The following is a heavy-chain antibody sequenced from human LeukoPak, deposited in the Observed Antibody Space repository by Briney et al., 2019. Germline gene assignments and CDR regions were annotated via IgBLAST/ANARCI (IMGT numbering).Heavy chain of an antibody. CDR2: INPNSGGT. CDR3: ARGSLPVAYYYDSSGYYSFRPGVLDY. Sequence: ASVKVSCKASGYTFTGYYMHWVRQAPGQGLEWMGWINPNSGGTNHAQKFQGRVTMTRDTSISTAYMELSRLRSDDTAVYYCARGSLPVAYYYDSSGYYSFRPGVLDYWGQGTLVTVSS. V-gene: IGHV1-2*02. J-gene: IGHJ4*02. D-gene: IGHD3-22*01. CDR1: GYTFTGYY.